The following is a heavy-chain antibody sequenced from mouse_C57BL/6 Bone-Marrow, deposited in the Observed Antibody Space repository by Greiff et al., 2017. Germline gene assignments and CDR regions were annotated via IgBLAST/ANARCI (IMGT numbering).Heavy chain of an antibody. CDR3: AREGWFPFAY. CDR2: IHPDSGST. V-gene: IGHV1-64*01. J-gene: IGHJ3*01. CDR1: GYPFTSYW. D-gene: IGHD2-3*01. Sequence: QVQLQQSGAELVKPGASVKLSCKASGYPFTSYWMHWVKPRPGQGLEWIVMIHPDSGSTNYNEKFKSKATLTVDKSSSTAYMQLSSLTSEDSAVYYCAREGWFPFAYWCQGTLVTVSA.